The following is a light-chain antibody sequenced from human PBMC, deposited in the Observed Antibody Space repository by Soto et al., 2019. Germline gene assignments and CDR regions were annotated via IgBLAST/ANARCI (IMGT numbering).Light chain of an antibody. CDR2: GAS. CDR3: QQYGSSPLT. J-gene: IGKJ4*01. CDR1: ESVSDNY. V-gene: IGKV3-20*01. Sequence: EIVLTQSAGTLSLSPGERVTLSCRASESVSDNYLAWYQQRSGQAPRLVIYGASSRASAVPDRFSGSGSGADFTLTISRLEPEDFAVYYCQQYGSSPLTFGGGTKVDIK.